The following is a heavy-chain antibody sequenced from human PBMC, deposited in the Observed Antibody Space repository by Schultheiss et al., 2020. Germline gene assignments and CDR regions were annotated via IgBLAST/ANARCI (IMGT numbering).Heavy chain of an antibody. CDR1: GYTFTSYG. V-gene: IGHV1-18*01. CDR3: ARTYGSGLYYYGMDV. CDR2: ISAYNGNT. J-gene: IGHJ6*02. Sequence: ASVKVSCKASGYTFTSYGISWVRQAPGQGLEWMGWISAYNGNTNYAQKLQGRVTMTTDTSTSTAYMELRSLRSDDTAVYYCARTYGSGLYYYGMDVWGQGNTGTVSS. D-gene: IGHD3-10*01.